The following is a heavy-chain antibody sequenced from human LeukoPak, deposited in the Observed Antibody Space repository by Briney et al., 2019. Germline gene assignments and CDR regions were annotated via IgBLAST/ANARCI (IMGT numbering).Heavy chain of an antibody. Sequence: GGSLRLSCAASGFTFSSYSMNWVRQAPGKGLEWVSYISSSSSTIYYTDSVKGRFTISRDNAKNPLYLQMNSLRAEDTAVYYCARAGEPDYYYYYMDVWGKGTTVTVSS. V-gene: IGHV3-48*01. J-gene: IGHJ6*03. CDR2: ISSSSSTI. D-gene: IGHD7-27*01. CDR3: ARAGEPDYYYYYMDV. CDR1: GFTFSSYS.